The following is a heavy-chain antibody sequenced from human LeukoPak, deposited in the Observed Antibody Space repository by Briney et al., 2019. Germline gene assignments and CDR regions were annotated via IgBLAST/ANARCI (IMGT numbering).Heavy chain of an antibody. D-gene: IGHD3-9*01. Sequence: GASVNVSCQASGYTFITYLINWVRPATGQGLAWMGWMNPNCGKTGYAQKFQGRVTITRNTSISTAYMELSSLRSEDTAVYYCATSSQRGYDVLTGYFDYWGQGTLLTVSS. J-gene: IGHJ4*02. V-gene: IGHV1-8*03. CDR3: ATSSQRGYDVLTGYFDY. CDR1: GYTFITYL. CDR2: MNPNCGKT.